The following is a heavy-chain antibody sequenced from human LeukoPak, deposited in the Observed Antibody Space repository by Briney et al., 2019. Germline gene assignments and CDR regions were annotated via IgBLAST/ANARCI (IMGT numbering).Heavy chain of an antibody. V-gene: IGHV1-2*02. CDR2: INPNSGGT. CDR1: GYTFTGYY. D-gene: IGHD2-2*01. CDR3: ARDTGWREVPAWRFDP. Sequence: ASVKVSCKASGYTFTGYYMHWVRQAPGQGLEWMGWINPNSGGTNYAQKFQGRVTMTRDTSTSTVYMELSSLRSEDTAVYYCARDTGWREVPAWRFDPWGQGTLVTVSS. J-gene: IGHJ5*02.